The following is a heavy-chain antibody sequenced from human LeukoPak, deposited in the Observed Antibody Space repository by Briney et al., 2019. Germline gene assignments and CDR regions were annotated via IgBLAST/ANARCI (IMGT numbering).Heavy chain of an antibody. D-gene: IGHD5-12*01. V-gene: IGHV3-30*18. Sequence: GGSLRLSCXASGFTFSXXXXXXVRQAPGKGXDXXAVISYDGSNKYYADSVKGRFTISRDNSKNTLFLQMNSLRAEDTAVYYCAKGSNRGVATIDYWGQGTLVTVSS. CDR1: GFTFSXXX. CDR3: AKGSNRGVATIDY. J-gene: IGHJ4*02. CDR2: ISYDGSNK.